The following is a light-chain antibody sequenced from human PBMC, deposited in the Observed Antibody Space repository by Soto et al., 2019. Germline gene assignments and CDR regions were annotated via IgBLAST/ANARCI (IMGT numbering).Light chain of an antibody. Sequence: ETVLTQSPATLSLSPGETATLSCRASESVDIYLAWYQQKPGQAPRLLIYHASNRATGIPAKFSGSGSGTDFTLTISSLEPEDSAVYYCQQRRNWPPLTFGGGNRVAI. V-gene: IGKV3-11*01. CDR1: ESVDIY. CDR2: HAS. J-gene: IGKJ4*01. CDR3: QQRRNWPPLT.